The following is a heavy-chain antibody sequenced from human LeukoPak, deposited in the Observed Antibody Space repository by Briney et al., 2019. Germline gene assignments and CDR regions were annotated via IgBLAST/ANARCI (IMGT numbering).Heavy chain of an antibody. V-gene: IGHV1-69*04. D-gene: IGHD5-12*01. J-gene: IGHJ5*02. CDR3: ARSVGYDWDWFDP. Sequence: SVKVSCKASGGTFSSYAISWVRQAPGQGLEWMGRIIPIFGIANYAQKFQGRVTITADKSTSTAYMELSSLRSEDTAVYYCARSVGYDWDWFDPWGQGTLVTVSS. CDR2: IIPIFGIA. CDR1: GGTFSSYA.